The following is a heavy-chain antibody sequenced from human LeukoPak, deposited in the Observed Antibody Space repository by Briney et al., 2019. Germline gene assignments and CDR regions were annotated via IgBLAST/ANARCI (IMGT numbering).Heavy chain of an antibody. J-gene: IGHJ4*02. CDR3: AKGSGDFWSGYYAY. CDR2: ISGSGGST. V-gene: IGHV3-23*01. CDR1: GFTFSSYA. D-gene: IGHD3-3*01. Sequence: GGSLRLSCAASGFTFSSYAMSWVRQAPGKGLEWVSAISGSGGSTHYADSVKGRFTISRDNSKNTLYLQMNSLRAEDTAVYYCAKGSGDFWSGYYAYWGQGTLVNVSS.